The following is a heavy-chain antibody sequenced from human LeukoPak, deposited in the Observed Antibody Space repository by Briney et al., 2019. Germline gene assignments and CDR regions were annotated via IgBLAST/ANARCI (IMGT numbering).Heavy chain of an antibody. V-gene: IGHV3-30*02. D-gene: IGHD6-6*01. CDR1: GFTFSSYG. CDR2: IRYDGSNK. J-gene: IGHJ2*01. CDR3: AKDRSSSAPYWYFDL. Sequence: GGSLRLSCAASGFTFSSYGMHWVRQAPGKGLEWVAFIRYDGSNKYYADSVKGRFTISRDNSKNTLYLQMNSLRAEDTAVYYCAKDRSSSAPYWYFDLWGRGTLVTVS.